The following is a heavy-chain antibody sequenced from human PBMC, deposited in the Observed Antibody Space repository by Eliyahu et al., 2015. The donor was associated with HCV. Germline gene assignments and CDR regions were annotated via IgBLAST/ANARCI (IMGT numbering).Heavy chain of an antibody. J-gene: IGHJ4*02. V-gene: IGHV5-51*03. Sequence: EVQLVQSGAEVKKPGESXKISCXXSGYSFTSYWIGWVRQXPGXGLXXMGIIXPGDSDTRYSPSFQGQVTISADKSISTAYLQWSSLKASDTAMYYCARLNLYNWNDVSPFGYWGQGTLVTVSS. CDR3: ARLNLYNWNDVSPFGY. CDR2: IXPGDSDT. CDR1: GYSFTSYW. D-gene: IGHD1-20*01.